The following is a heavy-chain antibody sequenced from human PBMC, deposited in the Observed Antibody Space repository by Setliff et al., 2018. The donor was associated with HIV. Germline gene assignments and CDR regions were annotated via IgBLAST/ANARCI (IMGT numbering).Heavy chain of an antibody. Sequence: GGSLRLSCTTSGFNFDFHAMSWFRQAPGKGLEWVAVIWYDGSNKYYADSVKGRFTISRDNSKNTLYLQMNSLRAEDTAVYYCAKNMVRGVIRQYYFDYWGQGTLVTVSS. J-gene: IGHJ4*02. CDR1: GFNFDFHA. CDR3: AKNMVRGVIRQYYFDY. D-gene: IGHD3-10*01. V-gene: IGHV3-33*06. CDR2: IWYDGSNK.